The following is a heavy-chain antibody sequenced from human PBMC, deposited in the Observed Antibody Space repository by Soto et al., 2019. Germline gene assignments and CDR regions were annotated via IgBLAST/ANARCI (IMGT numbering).Heavy chain of an antibody. J-gene: IGHJ4*02. CDR3: TRAGGSGWGYYFDY. CDR1: GFTCVDYA. V-gene: IGHV3-49*04. Sequence: GGSLRLSGTASGFTCVDYAMSWVRQAPGKGLEWVGCIRSKAYGGATQYAASVKGRFTISRDDSKSIAYLQMNSLRTEDTAVYYCTRAGGSGWGYYFDYWGKGTQVTVSS. CDR2: IRSKAYGGAT. D-gene: IGHD6-19*01.